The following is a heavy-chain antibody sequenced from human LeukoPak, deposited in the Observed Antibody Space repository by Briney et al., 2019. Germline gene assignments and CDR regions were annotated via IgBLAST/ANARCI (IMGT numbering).Heavy chain of an antibody. Sequence: GGSLRLSCAASGFTVSSNYMSWVRQAPGKGLEWVSVIYSGGSTYYADSVKGRFTISRDNSKNTLYLQMNSLRAEDTAAYYCARAPGIAAAGPDYWGQGTLVTVSS. D-gene: IGHD6-13*01. CDR1: GFTVSSNY. CDR3: ARAPGIAAAGPDY. CDR2: IYSGGST. V-gene: IGHV3-53*01. J-gene: IGHJ4*02.